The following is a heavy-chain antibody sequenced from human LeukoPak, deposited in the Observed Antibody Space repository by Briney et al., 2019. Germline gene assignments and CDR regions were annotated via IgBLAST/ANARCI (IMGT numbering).Heavy chain of an antibody. V-gene: IGHV1-58*02. J-gene: IGHJ6*03. D-gene: IGHD3-9*01. Sequence: SVKVSCKASGFTFTSSAMQWVRQARGQRLEWIGWIVVGSGNTNYAQKFQERVTITRDMSTSTAYMELSSLRSEDTAVYYCARLLKYYDILTGYWSRLMDVWGKGTTVTISS. CDR2: IVVGSGNT. CDR1: GFTFTSSA. CDR3: ARLLKYYDILTGYWSRLMDV.